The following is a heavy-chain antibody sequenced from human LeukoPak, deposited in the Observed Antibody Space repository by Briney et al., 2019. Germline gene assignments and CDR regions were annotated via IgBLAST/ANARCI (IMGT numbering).Heavy chain of an antibody. CDR3: ARGTPHSMITFGGVISLPKGGFDP. V-gene: IGHV1-18*01. Sequence: ASVKVSCKASGYTFTSYGISWVRQAPGQGLEWMGWISANNGNTDYAQKLQGRVTMTTDTSTSTAYMELRSLRSDDPAVYYCARGTPHSMITFGGVISLPKGGFDPWGQGTLVTV. CDR1: GYTFTSYG. CDR2: ISANNGNT. J-gene: IGHJ5*02. D-gene: IGHD3-16*02.